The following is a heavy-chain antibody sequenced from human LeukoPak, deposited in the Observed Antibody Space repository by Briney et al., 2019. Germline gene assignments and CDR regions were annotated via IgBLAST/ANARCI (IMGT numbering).Heavy chain of an antibody. D-gene: IGHD3-22*01. CDR3: AKDRSYDSSLWGYFDY. V-gene: IGHV3-30*18. J-gene: IGHJ4*02. Sequence: GGSLRLSCAASGFTFSTYGMHWVRQAPGKGLEWVAVISYDGRNKYYADSVKGRFTISKDNSKNTLYLQMNSLRAEDTAVYYCAKDRSYDSSLWGYFDYWGQGTLVTVSS. CDR1: GFTFSTYG. CDR2: ISYDGRNK.